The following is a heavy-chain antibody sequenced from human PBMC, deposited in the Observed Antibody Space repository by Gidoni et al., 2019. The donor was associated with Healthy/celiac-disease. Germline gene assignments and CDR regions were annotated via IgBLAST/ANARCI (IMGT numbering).Heavy chain of an antibody. V-gene: IGHV3-48*02. CDR1: GFTFSSYS. D-gene: IGHD2-15*01. CDR3: ARGQYCSGGSCYSGLGMDYGMDV. Sequence: EVQLVESGGGLVQPGGSLRLSCAASGFTFSSYSMNWVRQAPGKGLEWVSYISSSSSTIYYADSVKGRFTISRDNAKNSLYLQMNSLRDEDTAVYYCARGQYCSGGSCYSGLGMDYGMDVWGQGTTVTVSS. CDR2: ISSSSSTI. J-gene: IGHJ6*02.